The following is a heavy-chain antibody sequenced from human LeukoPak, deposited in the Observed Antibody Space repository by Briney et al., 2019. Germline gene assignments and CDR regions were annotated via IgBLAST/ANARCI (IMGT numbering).Heavy chain of an antibody. CDR2: INHSGST. CDR1: GGSFSGYY. J-gene: IGHJ4*02. D-gene: IGHD3/OR15-3a*01. CDR3: PRGRLDRYYFDY. Sequence: SETLSLTCAVYGGSFSGYYWSWIRQPPGKGLEWIGEINHSGSTNYNPSLKNRVTISVDTSKNQFSLKLSSVTAADTAVYYCPRGRLDRYYFDYWGQGTLVTVSS. V-gene: IGHV4-34*01.